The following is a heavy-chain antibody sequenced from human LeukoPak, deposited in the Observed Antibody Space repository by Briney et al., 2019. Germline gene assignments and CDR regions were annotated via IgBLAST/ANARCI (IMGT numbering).Heavy chain of an antibody. J-gene: IGHJ5*01. CDR3: ARARLVAGTEFDF. D-gene: IGHD6-19*01. CDR1: GFTFSSYA. CDR2: ISYDGSNN. V-gene: IGHV3-30-3*01. Sequence: VGSLRLSCAASGFTFSSYAMHWVRQAPGKGLEWVAVISYDGSNNYYADSVKGRFTISRDNSKNTLYLQMNSLRAEDTAVYYCARARLVAGTEFDFWGQGTLVTVSS.